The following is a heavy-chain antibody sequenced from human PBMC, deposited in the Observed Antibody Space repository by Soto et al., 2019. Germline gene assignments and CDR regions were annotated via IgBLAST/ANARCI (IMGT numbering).Heavy chain of an antibody. D-gene: IGHD3-22*01. CDR3: ARGDDNSGYYYAFDS. Sequence: PGWFLRLACYSSGFTFINYDMNSVRQAPGKGLEWVSHISGSGRTIYYADSVKVRFTISRDSAKKSLFLQMNSLRAKDTALYYCARGDDNSGYYYAFDSWGQGTQVTVSS. CDR1: GFTFINYD. CDR2: ISGSGRTI. V-gene: IGHV3-48*03. J-gene: IGHJ4*02.